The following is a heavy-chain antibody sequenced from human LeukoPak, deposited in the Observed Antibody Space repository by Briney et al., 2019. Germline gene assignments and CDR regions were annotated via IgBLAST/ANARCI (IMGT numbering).Heavy chain of an antibody. CDR3: ARAERPYDFWSGYYNRYFDY. J-gene: IGHJ4*02. D-gene: IGHD3-3*01. Sequence: PGGSLRLSCAASGFTVSSNYMSWVRQAPGKGLEWVSVIYSGGSTYYADSVKGRFTISRDNSKNTPYLQMNSLRAEDTAVYYCARAERPYDFWSGYYNRYFDYWGQGTLVTVSS. CDR1: GFTVSSNY. CDR2: IYSGGST. V-gene: IGHV3-66*01.